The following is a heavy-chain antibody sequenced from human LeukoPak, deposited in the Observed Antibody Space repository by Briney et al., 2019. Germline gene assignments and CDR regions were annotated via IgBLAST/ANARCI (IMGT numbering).Heavy chain of an antibody. J-gene: IGHJ5*01. D-gene: IGHD2-15*01. CDR3: ARAGSSSWYTLAADS. CDR1: GGSITGYY. V-gene: IGHV4-59*01. Sequence: PSETLSLTCTVSGGSITGYYWSWIRQPPGKGLEWIPYISYTGYINYNPSLKSRVTISLDTSKNQFSLKLNSVTAADTAVYFCARAGSSSWYTLAADSWGQGTLVTVSS. CDR2: ISYTGYI.